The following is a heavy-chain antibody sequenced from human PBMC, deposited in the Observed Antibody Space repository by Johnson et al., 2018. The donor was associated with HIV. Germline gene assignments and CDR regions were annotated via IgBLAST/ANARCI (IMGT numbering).Heavy chain of an antibody. CDR2: IYSGDTT. D-gene: IGHD6-19*01. J-gene: IGHJ3*02. CDR3: ASVGSSGFFSAFDI. Sequence: EQLVESGGGVVQPGGSLRLSCASGFTVSTNYMSWVRQAPGKGLEWVSVIYSGDTTYYADSVKGRFTISRDNSKNTLYLQMNSLRAEDTAVYYCASVGSSGFFSAFDIWGQGTMVTVSS. V-gene: IGHV3-66*01. CDR1: GFTVSTNY.